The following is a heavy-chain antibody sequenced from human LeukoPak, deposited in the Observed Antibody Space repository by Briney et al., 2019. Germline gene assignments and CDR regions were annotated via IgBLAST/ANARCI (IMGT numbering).Heavy chain of an antibody. CDR1: GESFSGYY. Sequence: SETLSLTCAVYGESFSGYYWSWIRQPPGKGLEWIGEINHSGSTNYNPSLKSRVTISVDTSKNQFSLKLSSVTAVDTAVYYCARPLLDGYKDFDYWGQGTLVTVSS. V-gene: IGHV4-34*01. J-gene: IGHJ4*02. CDR3: ARPLLDGYKDFDY. CDR2: INHSGST. D-gene: IGHD5-24*01.